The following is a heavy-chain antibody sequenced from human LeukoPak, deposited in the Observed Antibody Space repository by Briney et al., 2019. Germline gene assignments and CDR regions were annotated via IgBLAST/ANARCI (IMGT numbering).Heavy chain of an antibody. CDR3: ARGRGYYYDSSGYYSFDY. Sequence: PSQTLSLTCTVSGGSISSGDYYWCWIRQPPGKGLEWIGYIYYSGSTYYNPSLKSRVTISVDTSKNQFSLKLSSVTAADTAVYYCARGRGYYYDSSGYYSFDYWGQGTLVTVSS. V-gene: IGHV4-30-4*01. CDR1: GGSISSGDYY. CDR2: IYYSGST. J-gene: IGHJ4*02. D-gene: IGHD3-22*01.